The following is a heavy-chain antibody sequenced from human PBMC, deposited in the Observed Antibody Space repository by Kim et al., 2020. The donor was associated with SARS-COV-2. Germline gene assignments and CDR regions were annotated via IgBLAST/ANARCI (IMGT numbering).Heavy chain of an antibody. CDR2: TT. V-gene: IGHV3-23*01. CDR3: AARFGYQFDY. D-gene: IGHD6-25*01. J-gene: IGHJ4*02. Sequence: TTYYADSVKGRFTISRDKSKNTFYLQVDRLRAEDTAVYFCAARFGYQFDYWGQGTLVTVSS.